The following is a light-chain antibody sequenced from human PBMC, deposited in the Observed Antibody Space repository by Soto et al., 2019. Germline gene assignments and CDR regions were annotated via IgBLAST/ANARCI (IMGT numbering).Light chain of an antibody. J-gene: IGLJ2*01. CDR1: SSDVGGFNL. Sequence: ALTQPASVSGSPGQSITISCTGTSSDVGGFNLVSWYQQHPGKDPKLIIYEATKRPSGVSNRFSGSKSGNTASMTISGLQAEDEADYFCCSYARSSTVVFGGGTKLTVL. CDR2: EAT. V-gene: IGLV2-23*02. CDR3: CSYARSSTVV.